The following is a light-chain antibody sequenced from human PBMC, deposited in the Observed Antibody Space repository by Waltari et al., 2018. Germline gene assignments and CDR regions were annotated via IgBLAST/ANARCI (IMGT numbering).Light chain of an antibody. J-gene: IGKJ1*01. V-gene: IGKV1-5*03. CDR2: KAS. CDR1: KSLINW. Sequence: DIQMTQSPSTLSASVGDRVTIPCRASKSLINWLAWFQQKPGKAPKLLIYKASNLESGVPSRFSGSGSGTEFTLTISSLQPDDFATYYCQQYMTNSWTFGQGTRVEVK. CDR3: QQYMTNSWT.